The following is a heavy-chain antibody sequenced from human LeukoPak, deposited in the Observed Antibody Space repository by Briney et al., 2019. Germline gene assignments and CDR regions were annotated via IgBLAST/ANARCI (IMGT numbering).Heavy chain of an antibody. D-gene: IGHD6-13*01. V-gene: IGHV4-34*01. CDR1: GGSFSGYY. J-gene: IGHJ4*02. CDR2: INHSGST. CDR3: ARGPNPSIAAAGSDY. Sequence: SETLSLTCAVYGGSFSGYYWSWIRQPPGKGLEWIGEINHSGSTNYNPSLRSRVTISKNQFSLKLSSVTTADTAVYYCARGPNPSIAAAGSDYWGQETLVTVAS.